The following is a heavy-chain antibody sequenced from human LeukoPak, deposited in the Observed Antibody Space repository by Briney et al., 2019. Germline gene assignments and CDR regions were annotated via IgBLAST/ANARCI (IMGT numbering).Heavy chain of an antibody. Sequence: GESLKISCKASGYIFTNYWIGWVRQMPGEGPEWMGNIHPGDSDTRYSPSFQGQVTISVDKSITTAYLQWSSLKASDTAMYYCARLMTTVVAGLDYWGQGSLVSVSS. V-gene: IGHV5-51*01. J-gene: IGHJ4*02. CDR3: ARLMTTVVAGLDY. CDR1: GYIFTNYW. D-gene: IGHD4-23*01. CDR2: IHPGDSDT.